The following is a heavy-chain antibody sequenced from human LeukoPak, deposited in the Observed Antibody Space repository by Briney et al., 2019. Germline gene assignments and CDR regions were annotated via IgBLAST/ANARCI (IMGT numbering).Heavy chain of an antibody. CDR3: ARFSPRALGNYLDS. D-gene: IGHD6-13*01. CDR2: INHGGST. J-gene: IGHJ4*02. V-gene: IGHV4-34*01. CDR1: GGSFSGYY. Sequence: SETLSLTCALYGGSFSGYYWSWLRQPPGKGLEWIAEINHGGSTNYHPSLESRVTISLDTSNIQFSLKLSSVTAADTAVYYCARFSPRALGNYLDSWGQGTLVTVSS.